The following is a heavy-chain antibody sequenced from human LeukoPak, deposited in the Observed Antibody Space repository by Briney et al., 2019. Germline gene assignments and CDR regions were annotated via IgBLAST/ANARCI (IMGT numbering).Heavy chain of an antibody. J-gene: IGHJ3*01. CDR2: IRGTGGTI. CDR1: GFTFSDYA. Sequence: GGSLRLSCAASGFTFSDYALIWVRQAPGKGLEWISAIRGTGGTIYYADSVKGRCIISRDNSRNTVYLQMNSLRAEDTALYFCGKDPNGDYVGAFDFWGPGTMVTVSS. V-gene: IGHV3-23*01. D-gene: IGHD4-17*01. CDR3: GKDPNGDYVGAFDF.